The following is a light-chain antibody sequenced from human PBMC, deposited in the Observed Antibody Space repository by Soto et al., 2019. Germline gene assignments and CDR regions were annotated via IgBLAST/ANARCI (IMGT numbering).Light chain of an antibody. Sequence: DIQMTQSPSSLSASGGDRVTSTCRTSQSRGSFLNWYQGKPGKAPKLLIYGVSNLQTGVPSRFSGSGSGTDFTLTISSLQPEDFAVYYCQQSLGVPLTFGGGTKVDI. V-gene: IGKV1-39*01. J-gene: IGKJ4*01. CDR1: QSRGSF. CDR2: GVS. CDR3: QQSLGVPLT.